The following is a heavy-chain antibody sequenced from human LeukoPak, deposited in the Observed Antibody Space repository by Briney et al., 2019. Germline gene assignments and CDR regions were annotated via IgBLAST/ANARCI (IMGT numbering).Heavy chain of an antibody. CDR3: ARLDRGINAAHFDY. Sequence: SETLSLTCTVSGGSISSYYWSWIRQPPGKGLEWIGYIYYSGSANYNPSLKSRVTISVDSSKNQFSLKLSSVTAADTAVYYCARLDRGINAAHFDYWGQGTLVTVSS. J-gene: IGHJ4*02. CDR2: IYYSGSA. D-gene: IGHD6-25*01. V-gene: IGHV4-59*08. CDR1: GGSISSYY.